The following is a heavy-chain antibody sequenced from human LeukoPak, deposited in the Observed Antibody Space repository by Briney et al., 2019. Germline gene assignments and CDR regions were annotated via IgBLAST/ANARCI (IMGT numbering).Heavy chain of an antibody. Sequence: PGGSLRLSCAASGFTFSSYSMNWVRQAPGKGLEWVSYISSSSSTIYYADSVKGRFTISRDHAKSSLYLQMNSLRAEDTAIYYCARGWVFDYWGQGTLVTVSS. V-gene: IGHV3-48*04. CDR1: GFTFSSYS. CDR2: ISSSSSTI. J-gene: IGHJ4*02. CDR3: ARGWVFDY. D-gene: IGHD3-16*01.